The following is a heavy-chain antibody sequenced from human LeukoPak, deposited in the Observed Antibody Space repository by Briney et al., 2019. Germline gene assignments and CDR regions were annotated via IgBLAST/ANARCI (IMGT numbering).Heavy chain of an antibody. CDR1: GFTFSSYA. V-gene: IGHV3-23*01. Sequence: TGGSLRLSCAASGFTFSSYAMSWVRQAPGKGLEWVSAISGSGGSTYYADSVKGRFTISRDNSKNTLYLQMNSLRAEDTAVYYCAKDEFWAGGPFDYWGQGTLVTVSS. J-gene: IGHJ4*02. CDR2: ISGSGGST. D-gene: IGHD3/OR15-3a*01. CDR3: AKDEFWAGGPFDY.